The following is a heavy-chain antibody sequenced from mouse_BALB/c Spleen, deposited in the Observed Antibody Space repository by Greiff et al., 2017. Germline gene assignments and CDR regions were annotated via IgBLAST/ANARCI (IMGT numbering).Heavy chain of an antibody. CDR2: ISSGGST. CDR1: GFTFSSYA. J-gene: IGHJ2*01. D-gene: IGHD2-4*01. CDR3: ARRNDYDY. Sequence: EVQGVESGGGSVKPGGSLKLSCAASGFTFSSYAMSWVRQTPEKRLEWVASISSGGSTYYPDSVKGRFTISRDNARNILYLQMSSLRSEDTAMYYCARRNDYDYWGQGTTLTVSS. V-gene: IGHV5-6-5*01.